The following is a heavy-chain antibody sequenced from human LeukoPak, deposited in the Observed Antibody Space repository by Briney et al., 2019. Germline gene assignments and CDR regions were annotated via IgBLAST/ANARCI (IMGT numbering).Heavy chain of an antibody. CDR1: GGSFSTYY. J-gene: IGHJ4*02. D-gene: IGHD3-16*01. CDR2: IYYSGST. V-gene: IGHV4-59*01. Sequence: SETLSLTCTVSGGSFSTYYWSWLRQPPGKGLEWIGYIYYSGSTDYNPSLKSRVTMSLDTSKNQFSLNLSSLTAADTAVYYCARAVITFGGAVAKGFDCWGQGTLVTVSS. CDR3: ARAVITFGGAVAKGFDC.